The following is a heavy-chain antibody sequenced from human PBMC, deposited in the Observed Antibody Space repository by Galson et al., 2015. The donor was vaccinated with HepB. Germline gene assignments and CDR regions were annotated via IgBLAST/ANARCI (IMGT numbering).Heavy chain of an antibody. D-gene: IGHD2-15*01. CDR1: GFTFSSYA. CDR2: ISGSGGST. Sequence: SLRLSCAASGFTFSSYAMSWVRQAPGKGLEWVSAISGSGGSTYYADSVKGRFTISRDNSKNTLYLQMNSLRAEDTAVYYCARRYCSGGSCYWRGWFDPWGQGTLVTVSS. V-gene: IGHV3-23*01. CDR3: ARRYCSGGSCYWRGWFDP. J-gene: IGHJ5*02.